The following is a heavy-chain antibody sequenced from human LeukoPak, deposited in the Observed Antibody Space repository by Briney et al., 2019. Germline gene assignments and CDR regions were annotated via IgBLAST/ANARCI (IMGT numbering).Heavy chain of an antibody. Sequence: GGSLRLSCAASGFTFSSYVMHWVRQAPGKGLEWVAAIWYDGSIQYYADSVKGRFTISRDNSKNTLYLQMDSLRAEDTAVYYCARAGYCSGGSCYGSDYWGQGTLVTVSS. D-gene: IGHD2-15*01. CDR1: GFTFSSYV. CDR3: ARAGYCSGGSCYGSDY. V-gene: IGHV3-33*08. J-gene: IGHJ4*02. CDR2: IWYDGSIQ.